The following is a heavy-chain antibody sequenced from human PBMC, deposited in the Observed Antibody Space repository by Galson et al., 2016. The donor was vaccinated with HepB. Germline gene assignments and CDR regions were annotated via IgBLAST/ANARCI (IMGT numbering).Heavy chain of an antibody. CDR2: VKQDGSEK. J-gene: IGHJ4*02. CDR3: ARAQWIPARRAAYFDY. D-gene: IGHD5-18*01. CDR1: GFPLSNFW. Sequence: SLRLSCAASGFPLSNFWMNWVRQAPGKGPQWVANVKQDGSEKYYAESVKGRFTISRDNARNSMFLQMNSLRPDDTAIYYCARAQWIPARRAAYFDYWGQGTLVTVSS. V-gene: IGHV3-7*04.